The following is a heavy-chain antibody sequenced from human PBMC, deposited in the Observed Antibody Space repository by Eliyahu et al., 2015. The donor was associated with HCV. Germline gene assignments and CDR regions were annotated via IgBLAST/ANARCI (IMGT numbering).Heavy chain of an antibody. D-gene: IGHD7-27*01. V-gene: IGHV3-74*03. Sequence: DEQLVESGGGLVQPGGSLRLSCAASGFTFSTSWMHWVRQGPGKGLVWVXRINXDGTTTTYAHSVMGRFTISRDNTKNTVDLQMNSLSAEDTAVYFCTRGNWGSLDLWGQGTLVTVSS. J-gene: IGHJ5*02. CDR2: INXDGTTT. CDR1: GFTFSTSW. CDR3: TRGNWGSLDL.